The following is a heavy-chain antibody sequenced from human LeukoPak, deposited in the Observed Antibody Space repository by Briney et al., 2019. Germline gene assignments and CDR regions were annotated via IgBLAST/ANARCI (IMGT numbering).Heavy chain of an antibody. CDR1: GFTFSGYE. Sequence: PGGSLRLSCAASGFTFSGYEMNWVRQAPGKGLEWVSYIGSSGKTISYSDSSYADSVKGRFTISRDNAKNSLFLQMNNLRDEDTAVYYCARPLVFWGQGTLVTVSS. D-gene: IGHD6-6*01. V-gene: IGHV3-48*03. J-gene: IGHJ4*02. CDR3: ARPLVF. CDR2: IGSSGKTISYSDS.